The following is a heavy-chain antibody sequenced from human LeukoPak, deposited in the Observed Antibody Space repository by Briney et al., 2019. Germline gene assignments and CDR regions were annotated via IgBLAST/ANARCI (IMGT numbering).Heavy chain of an antibody. V-gene: IGHV5-51*01. CDR2: IYPGDSDT. CDR1: GYSFTSYW. CDR3: ARRRIRFEVGATYYFDY. Sequence: GESLKISCKGSGYSFTSYWIGWVRQMPGKGLEWMGIIYPGDSDTRYSPSFQGQVTISADEFISTAYLQWSSLKASDTAIYYCARRRIRFEVGATYYFDYWGQGTLVTVSS. D-gene: IGHD1-26*01. J-gene: IGHJ4*02.